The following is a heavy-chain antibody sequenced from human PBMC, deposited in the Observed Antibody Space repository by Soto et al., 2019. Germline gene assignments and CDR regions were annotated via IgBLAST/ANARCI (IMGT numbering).Heavy chain of an antibody. CDR1: GFTFDDYG. Sequence: GGSLRLSCAASGFTFDDYGMSWVRQAPGKGLEWVSGINWNGGSTGYADSVKGRFTISRDNAKNSLYLQMNSLRAEDTALYHCARDGIYCSSTSCYVGAFDIWGQGTMVTVSS. CDR3: ARDGIYCSSTSCYVGAFDI. V-gene: IGHV3-20*01. D-gene: IGHD2-2*01. CDR2: INWNGGST. J-gene: IGHJ3*02.